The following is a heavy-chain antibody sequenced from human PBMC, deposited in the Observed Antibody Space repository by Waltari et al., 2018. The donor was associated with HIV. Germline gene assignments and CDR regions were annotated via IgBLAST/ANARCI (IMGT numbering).Heavy chain of an antibody. Sequence: QLQLQESGSHLVKASQTLSVTCTVSGAAIRVDRDSHTCLRPPPGKGLVWIGFIDQGGNTYYNPSLKSRVTISVDRSKNQFFLNLRSVSAADTAVYYCARVGRGYCGDECYYYYGLDVWGQGTTVIVSS. J-gene: IGHJ6*02. CDR2: IDQGGNT. CDR1: GAAIRVDRDS. D-gene: IGHD2-21*01. CDR3: ARVGRGYCGDECYYYYGLDV. V-gene: IGHV4-30-2*01.